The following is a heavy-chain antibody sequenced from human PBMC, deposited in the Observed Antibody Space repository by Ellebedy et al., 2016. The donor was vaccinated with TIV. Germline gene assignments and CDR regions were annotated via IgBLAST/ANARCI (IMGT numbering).Heavy chain of an antibody. V-gene: IGHV1-18*01. Sequence: AASVKVSCKTSGYTFTSYGISWVRQAPGHGLEWMGWISAYNGNTNYAQNLQGRVTMTTDTSTSTAYMDLRSLRTEDTAVFYCARTVSYSSGWYGYWGQGTLVTVSS. CDR3: ARTVSYSSGWYGY. D-gene: IGHD6-19*01. CDR2: ISAYNGNT. J-gene: IGHJ4*02. CDR1: GYTFTSYG.